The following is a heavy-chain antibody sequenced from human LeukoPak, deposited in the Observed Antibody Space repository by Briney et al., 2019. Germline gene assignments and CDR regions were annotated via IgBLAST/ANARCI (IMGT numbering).Heavy chain of an antibody. Sequence: PGGSLRLSCAASGFTFSSYGMHWVRQAPGKGLEGVAFIRQDGSDKYYVDSVKGRFTISRDNSKNTLYLQINSLTVEDTAVFYCAKDPGSGIPDHFDYWGQGTLVTVSS. J-gene: IGHJ4*02. CDR2: IRQDGSDK. D-gene: IGHD2-15*01. V-gene: IGHV3-30*02. CDR1: GFTFSSYG. CDR3: AKDPGSGIPDHFDY.